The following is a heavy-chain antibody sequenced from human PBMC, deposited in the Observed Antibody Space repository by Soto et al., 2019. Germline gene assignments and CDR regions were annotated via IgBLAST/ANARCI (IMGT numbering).Heavy chain of an antibody. CDR1: GFSFSISP. V-gene: IGHV3-30-3*01. CDR2: ISYDGTNK. J-gene: IGHJ4*02. Sequence: ALRLSCAASGFSFSISPMHWVRQAPGKGPEWVALISYDGTNKFYADSVKGRFTISRDNSKSTLYLQVDSLRPEDAAVYYCARDPKTSGGQHWAFNYFDSWGQGNLVTVSS. D-gene: IGHD7-27*01. CDR3: ARDPKTSGGQHWAFNYFDS.